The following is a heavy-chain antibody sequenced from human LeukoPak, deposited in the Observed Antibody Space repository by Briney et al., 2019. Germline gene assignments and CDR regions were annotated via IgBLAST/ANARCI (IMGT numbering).Heavy chain of an antibody. CDR1: GYTFTGYY. Sequence: ASVKVSCKASGYTFTGYYMHWVRQAPGQGLEWMRWINPNSGGTNYAQKFQGRVTMTRDTSISTAYMELSRLRSDDTAVYYCARDYVWGSYPGTFDYWGQGTLVTVSS. V-gene: IGHV1-2*02. CDR2: INPNSGGT. J-gene: IGHJ4*02. D-gene: IGHD3-16*02. CDR3: ARDYVWGSYPGTFDY.